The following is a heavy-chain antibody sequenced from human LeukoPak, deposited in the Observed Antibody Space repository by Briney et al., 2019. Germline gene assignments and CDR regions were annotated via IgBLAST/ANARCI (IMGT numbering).Heavy chain of an antibody. CDR2: IYYSGST. CDR1: GGSISSGDYY. Sequence: PSQTLSLTCTVSGGSISSGDYYWSWIRLPPGKGLEWIGYIYYSGSTYYNPSLKSRVTISVDTSKNQFSLKLSSVTAADTAVYYCARALYDRAVGNQFDPWGQGTLVTVSS. V-gene: IGHV4-30-4*01. D-gene: IGHD3-22*01. CDR3: ARALYDRAVGNQFDP. J-gene: IGHJ5*02.